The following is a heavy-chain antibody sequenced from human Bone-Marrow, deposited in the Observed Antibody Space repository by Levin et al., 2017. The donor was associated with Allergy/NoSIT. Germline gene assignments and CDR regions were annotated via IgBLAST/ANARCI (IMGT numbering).Heavy chain of an antibody. D-gene: IGHD6-13*01. V-gene: IGHV4-34*01. Sequence: SETLSLTCAVYGGSFSGYYWSWIRQPPGKGLEWIGEINHSGSTNYNPSLKSRVTISVDTSKNQFSLKLSSVTAADTAVYYCARGKGTAGSRKRNARDGWFDPWGQGTLVTVSS. CDR2: INHSGST. J-gene: IGHJ5*02. CDR3: ARGKGTAGSRKRNARDGWFDP. CDR1: GGSFSGYY.